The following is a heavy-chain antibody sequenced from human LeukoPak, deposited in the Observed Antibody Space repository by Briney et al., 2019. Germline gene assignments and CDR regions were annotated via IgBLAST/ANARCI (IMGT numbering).Heavy chain of an antibody. V-gene: IGHV4-31*03. CDR3: ASNGDDYGDYPADAFDI. J-gene: IGHJ3*02. Sequence: SQFQTLSCTVSGVSFRSVGYYWSWIRRHTGKGLEWAGDIYYSRSTYYNPSLKSRVTISVDTSKNQFSLKLSSVTAADTAVYYCASNGDDYGDYPADAFDIWGQGTMVTDSS. CDR2: IYYSRST. CDR1: GVSFRSVGYY. D-gene: IGHD4-17*01.